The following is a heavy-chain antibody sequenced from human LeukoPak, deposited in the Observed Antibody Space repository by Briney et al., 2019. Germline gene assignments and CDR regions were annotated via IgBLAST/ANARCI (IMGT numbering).Heavy chain of an antibody. D-gene: IGHD6-19*01. CDR3: ARRQAVAGEVDY. CDR2: IYYSGST. V-gene: IGHV4-61*01. J-gene: IGHJ4*02. CDR1: GGSVSSGSYY. Sequence: PSETLSLTCTVSGGSVSSGSYYWSWIRQPPGKGLEWIGYIYYSGSTNYNPSLKSRVTISVDTSKNQFSLKLSSVTAADTAVYYCARRQAVAGEVDYWGQGILVTVSS.